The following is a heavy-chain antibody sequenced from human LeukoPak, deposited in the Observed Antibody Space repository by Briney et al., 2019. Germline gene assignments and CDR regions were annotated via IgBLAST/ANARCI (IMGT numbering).Heavy chain of an antibody. CDR1: GFTFDDYA. Sequence: GRSLRLSCAASGFTFDDYAMHWVRQAPGKGLEWVSGISWNSGSIGYADSVKGRFTISRDNAKNSLYLQMNSLRAEDTALYYCAKGYCSSTSCYTLRFNWFDPWGQGTLVTVSS. V-gene: IGHV3-9*01. D-gene: IGHD2-2*02. J-gene: IGHJ5*02. CDR2: ISWNSGSI. CDR3: AKGYCSSTSCYTLRFNWFDP.